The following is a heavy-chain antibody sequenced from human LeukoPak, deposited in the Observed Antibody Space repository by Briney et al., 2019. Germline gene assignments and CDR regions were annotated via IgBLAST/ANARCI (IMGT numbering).Heavy chain of an antibody. CDR2: IYYSGGT. D-gene: IGHD6-13*01. CDR3: ARLNRWQQLGFDY. CDR1: GGSISSYY. V-gene: IGHV4-59*08. J-gene: IGHJ4*02. Sequence: SETLSLTCTVSGGSISSYYWSWIRQPPGKGLERIGYIYYSGGTNYNPSLKSRVTISVDTSKNQFSLKLSSVTAADTAVYYCARLNRWQQLGFDYWGQGTLVTVSS.